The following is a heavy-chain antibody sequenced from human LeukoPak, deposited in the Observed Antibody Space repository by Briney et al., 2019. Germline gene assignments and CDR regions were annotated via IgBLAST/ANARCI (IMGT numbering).Heavy chain of an antibody. CDR3: SREAYSSSWPPDY. CDR2: IRSKTYGGTT. V-gene: IGHV3-49*03. J-gene: IGHJ4*02. Sequence: GGSLRLSCAASGFTFSDYAMRWFRQAPGKGLEWVGFIRSKTYGGTTEYAASVKGRFTISRDDSKSIAYLQMNSLKTEDTAVYYCSREAYSSSWPPDYWGQGTLVTVSS. CDR1: GFTFSDYA. D-gene: IGHD6-13*01.